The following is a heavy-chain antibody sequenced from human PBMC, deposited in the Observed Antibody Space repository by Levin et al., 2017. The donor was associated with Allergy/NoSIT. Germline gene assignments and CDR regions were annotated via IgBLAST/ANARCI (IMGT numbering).Heavy chain of an antibody. D-gene: IGHD6-13*01. CDR1: GASVSSSSFC. Sequence: PSETLSLTCTVSGASVSSSSFCWGLIRQPPGKGLEWIGTIYSTGRTYYNPSLKSRVTISIDKSKNQFSLNLSSVTAADTAVYYCASPHGSSWFYFDYWGQGSLVTVSS. CDR3: ASPHGSSWFYFDY. V-gene: IGHV4-39*01. J-gene: IGHJ4*02. CDR2: IYSTGRT.